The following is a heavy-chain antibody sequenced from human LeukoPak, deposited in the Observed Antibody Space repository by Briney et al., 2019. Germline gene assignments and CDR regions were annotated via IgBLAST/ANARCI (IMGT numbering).Heavy chain of an antibody. CDR3: ARYSSSSFDY. Sequence: GGSLRLSCAASGFTFSSYSMNWVRQAPGKGLEWVSSISSSNSYISYADSVKGRFPIPRAHAKNSLYLQMNSLRAEDTAVYYCARYSSSSFDYWGQGTLVTVPS. CDR2: ISSSNSYI. D-gene: IGHD6-6*01. J-gene: IGHJ4*02. CDR1: GFTFSSYS. V-gene: IGHV3-21*01.